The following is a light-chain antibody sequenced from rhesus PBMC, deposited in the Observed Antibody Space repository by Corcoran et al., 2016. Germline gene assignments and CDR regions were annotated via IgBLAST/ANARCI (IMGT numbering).Light chain of an antibody. CDR2: EAS. CDR1: QGITYD. J-gene: IGKJ4*01. Sequence: DIQMAQSPPSLSASVGDRVTITCRASQGITYDLAWYQQKPGEPPRLLIYEASSLQSGIPSRFSGSGSVTDFTLPLTSLQPEYSATYFCQHYYRSPLTFGGGTTVEI. CDR3: QHYYRSPLT. V-gene: IGKV1-25*01.